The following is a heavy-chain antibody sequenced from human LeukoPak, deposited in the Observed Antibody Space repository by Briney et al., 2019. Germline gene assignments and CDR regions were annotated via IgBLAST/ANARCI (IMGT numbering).Heavy chain of an antibody. D-gene: IGHD3-22*01. CDR1: GYSFTTYF. CDR2: INPNGGST. V-gene: IGHV1-46*01. Sequence: GASVKVSCKASGYSFTTYFMHWVRQAPGQGLEWMGLINPNGGSTTYAQKFQGRVTMTRDTSTSTVYMELSSLRSDDTAVYYCALECYYSGRSGYLEYIHHWGQGTLVTVSS. J-gene: IGHJ1*01. CDR3: ALECYYSGRSGYLEYIHH.